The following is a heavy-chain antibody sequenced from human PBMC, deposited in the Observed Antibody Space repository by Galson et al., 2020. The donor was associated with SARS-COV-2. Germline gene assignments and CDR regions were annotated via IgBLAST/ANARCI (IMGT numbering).Heavy chain of an antibody. CDR3: ARGEGYSSSWYLPAFYY. CDR2: ISSSSSYI. J-gene: IGHJ4*02. CDR1: GFTFSSYS. Sequence: KIGESLKISCAASGFTFSSYSMNWVRQAPGKGLEWVSSISSSSSYIYYADSVKGRFTISRDNAKNSLYLQMNSLRAEDTAVYYCARGEGYSSSWYLPAFYYWGQGTLVTVSS. V-gene: IGHV3-21*01. D-gene: IGHD6-13*01.